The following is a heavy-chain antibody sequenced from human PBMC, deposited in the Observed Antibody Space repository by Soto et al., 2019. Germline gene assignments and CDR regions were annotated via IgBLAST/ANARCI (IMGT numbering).Heavy chain of an antibody. CDR1: GYTFSDYG. CDR3: ARVRELERRGWFDP. Sequence: ASVKVSCKASGYTFSDYGISWVRRAPGQGLEWMGWINAYNGNTNYAQKLQGRVTMTTDTSTSTAYMELRSLRSDDTAVYYCARVRELERRGWFDPWGQGTLVTVSS. J-gene: IGHJ5*02. CDR2: INAYNGNT. D-gene: IGHD1-1*01. V-gene: IGHV1-18*01.